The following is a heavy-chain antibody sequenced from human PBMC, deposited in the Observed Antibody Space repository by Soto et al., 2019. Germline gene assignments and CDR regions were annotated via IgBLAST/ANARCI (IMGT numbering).Heavy chain of an antibody. D-gene: IGHD5-18*01. V-gene: IGHV1-69*01. CDR1: GGIFTNNA. CDR3: ATGGHNDGYNFYHGMDV. J-gene: IGHJ6*02. Sequence: QVQVVQSGAEVKKPGSSVTVSCKVSGGIFTNNAISWVRQAPGQGLEWLGGVIPLFDTAYYAQIFRGRRRISADGATTTAYMELSGLTSADTAVYFCATGGHNDGYNFYHGMDVWGQGTTVTVS. CDR2: VIPLFDTA.